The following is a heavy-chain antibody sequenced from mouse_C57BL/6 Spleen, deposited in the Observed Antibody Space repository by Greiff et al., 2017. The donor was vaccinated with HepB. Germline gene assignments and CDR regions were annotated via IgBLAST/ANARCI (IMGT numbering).Heavy chain of an antibody. CDR3: ARQDSSGYVWFAY. Sequence: VQLQQSGAELVKPGASVKMSCKASGYTFTSYWITWVKQRPGQGLEWIGDIYPGSGSTNYNEKFKSKATLTVDTSSSTAYMQLSSLTSEDSAVYYCARQDSSGYVWFAYWGQGTLVTVSA. J-gene: IGHJ3*01. D-gene: IGHD3-2*02. CDR1: GYTFTSYW. CDR2: IYPGSGST. V-gene: IGHV1-55*01.